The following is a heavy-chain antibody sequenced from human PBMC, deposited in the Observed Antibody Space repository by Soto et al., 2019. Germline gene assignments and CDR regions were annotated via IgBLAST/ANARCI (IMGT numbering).Heavy chain of an antibody. D-gene: IGHD3-16*01. V-gene: IGHV1-8*01. CDR2: MNPNSGTT. CDR3: GGDKRKDPSFDP. J-gene: IGHJ5*02. Sequence: QVQLVQSGAEVKKPGASVKVSCKASGYTFPSSDINWVRQATGQGLEWMGWMNPNSGTTGYSQKFQGRVTMTRNTSRSTAYMELSSLRSEDTAGYYGGGDKRKDPSFDPWGQGTLFSVSS. CDR1: GYTFPSSD.